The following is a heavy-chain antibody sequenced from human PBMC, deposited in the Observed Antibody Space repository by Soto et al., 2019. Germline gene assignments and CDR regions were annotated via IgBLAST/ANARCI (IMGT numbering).Heavy chain of an antibody. CDR2: IIPISNTA. D-gene: IGHD3-22*01. V-gene: IGHV1-69*01. CDR1: GGTFSSSA. J-gene: IGHJ4*02. CDR3: ARGDCSGYYEYYFDS. Sequence: QVQLVQSGAEVKKPGSSVTVSCKASGGTFSSSAISWVRQAPGQGLEWMGGIIPISNTANYAQKFQGRVTITADESTSTAYMELRSLRSGDTAVYYCARGDCSGYYEYYFDSWGQGTLVTVSA.